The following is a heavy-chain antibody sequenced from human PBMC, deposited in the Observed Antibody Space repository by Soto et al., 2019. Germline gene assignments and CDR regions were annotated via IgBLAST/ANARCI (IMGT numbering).Heavy chain of an antibody. CDR2: TSGSGGST. J-gene: IGHJ6*02. CDR3: AKGGIEIPPVAIDV. V-gene: IGHV3-23*01. Sequence: VGSLRLSCAASGFTFSRYAMSWVRQVPGKWLEWVSATSGSGGSTYYADSVKGRFTISRDNSKNTLFLQMNNLRADDTAVYYCAKGGIEIPPVAIDVWGQGTTVTVSS. CDR1: GFTFSRYA. D-gene: IGHD1-20*01.